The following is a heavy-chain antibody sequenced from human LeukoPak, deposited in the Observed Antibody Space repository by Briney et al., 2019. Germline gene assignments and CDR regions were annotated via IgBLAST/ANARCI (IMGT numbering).Heavy chain of an antibody. CDR3: ARGITIFGAPRYYYYYMDV. CDR2: IYTSGST. V-gene: IGHV4-61*02. Sequence: SQTLSLTCTVSGGSISSGSYYWSWIRQPAGKGLEWIGRIYTSGSTNYNPSLKSRVTISVDTSKNQFSLKLSSVTAADTAVYYCARGITIFGAPRYYYYYMDVWGKGTTATVSS. J-gene: IGHJ6*03. CDR1: GGSISSGSYY. D-gene: IGHD3-3*01.